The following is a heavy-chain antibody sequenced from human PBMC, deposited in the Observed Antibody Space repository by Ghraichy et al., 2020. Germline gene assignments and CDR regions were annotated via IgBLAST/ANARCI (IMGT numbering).Heavy chain of an antibody. D-gene: IGHD2-2*01. Sequence: SQTLSLTCAFFGGSLSGDYWNWVRQSPGKGLEWNGEISHRGSTNYNPSLESRISISMDTSKNQFSLKINSVTAADTAVYFCARKSYPDAPFALWGQGVLVTVSS. J-gene: IGHJ4*02. V-gene: IGHV4-34*01. CDR1: GGSLSGDY. CDR2: ISHRGST. CDR3: ARKSYPDAPFAL.